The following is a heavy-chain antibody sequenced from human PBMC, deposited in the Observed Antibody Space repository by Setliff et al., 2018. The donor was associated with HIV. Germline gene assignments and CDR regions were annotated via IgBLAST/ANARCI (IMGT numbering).Heavy chain of an antibody. CDR3: ASGKGVRGVIIGGGLDV. Sequence: ASVKVSCKTSGHPFSNYDIIWVRRATGQGLEWMGWMNPNSGATGYAQKFKGRFIMTRDTSISTAYMELSSLTSEDTAVYYCASGKGVRGVIIGGGLDVWGKGTTVTVSS. CDR2: MNPNSGAT. J-gene: IGHJ6*04. V-gene: IGHV1-8*01. CDR1: GHPFSNYD. D-gene: IGHD3-10*01.